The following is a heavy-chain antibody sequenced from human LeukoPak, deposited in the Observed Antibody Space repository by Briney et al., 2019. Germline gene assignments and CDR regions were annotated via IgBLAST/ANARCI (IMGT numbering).Heavy chain of an antibody. CDR1: GGSISSGYW. V-gene: IGHV4-4*02. CDR3: ARNAYYSADY. Sequence: SETLSLTCDVSGGSISSGYWWSWVRQPPGKGLEWIGEIHHGGSTNYNPSLKSRVTISVDKSMNQFSVMLTPVTAADTAVYYCARNAYYSADYWGQGTLVTVSS. J-gene: IGHJ4*02. CDR2: IHHGGST. D-gene: IGHD2/OR15-2a*01.